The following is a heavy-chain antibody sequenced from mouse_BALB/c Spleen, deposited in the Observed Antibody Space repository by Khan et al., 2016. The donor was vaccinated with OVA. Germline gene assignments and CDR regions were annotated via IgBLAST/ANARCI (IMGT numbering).Heavy chain of an antibody. V-gene: IGHV2-9*02. CDR1: GFSLTSYG. CDR2: IWAGGST. CDR3: AAIYYSKSYYAMDY. D-gene: IGHD2-5*01. Sequence: VQLQESGPGLVAPSQSLSITCTVSGFSLTSYGVYWVRQPPGKGLEWLGVIWAGGSTNYNSAHMSRLSISKDKSKSQVFSKMNSLQTDNTAMYCCAAIYYSKSYYAMDYWGQGTSVTVSS. J-gene: IGHJ4*01.